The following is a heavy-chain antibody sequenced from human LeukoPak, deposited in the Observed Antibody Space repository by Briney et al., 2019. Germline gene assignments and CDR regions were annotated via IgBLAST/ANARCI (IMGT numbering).Heavy chain of an antibody. CDR1: GFTFSSYP. CDR3: AKDIMIWGINSFDY. D-gene: IGHD3-16*01. CDR2: IGASGANT. Sequence: PGGSLRLSCAASGFTFSSYPMSWVRQTPGKGLEWVSAIGASGANTYYADSVKGRFTISRDNSKNTLDLQMSNLRAEDTALYYCAKDIMIWGINSFDYWGQGALVIVSS. V-gene: IGHV3-23*01. J-gene: IGHJ4*02.